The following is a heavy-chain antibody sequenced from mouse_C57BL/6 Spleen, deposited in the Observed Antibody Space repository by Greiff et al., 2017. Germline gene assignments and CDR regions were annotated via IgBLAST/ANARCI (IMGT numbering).Heavy chain of an antibody. D-gene: IGHD1-1*01. CDR2: LNPYYGTT. CDR3: ARVYYGSSYAFDY. V-gene: IGHV1-39*01. CDR1: GYSFTNYC. J-gene: IGHJ4*01. Sequence: EVQLQQPGPELVKPGASVKISCKASGYSFTNYCMNWVKQSNGKSLEWIGVLNPYYGTTSSNQKFKGKATLTVDPSSSTAYMKLSSLTSEDSAVYDCARVYYGSSYAFDYWGQGTTVTVSS.